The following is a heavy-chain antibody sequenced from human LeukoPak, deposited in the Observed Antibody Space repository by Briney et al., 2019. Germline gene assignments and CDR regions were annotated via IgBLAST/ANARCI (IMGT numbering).Heavy chain of an antibody. Sequence: PSETLSLTCAVYGGSFSGYYWSWIRQPPGKGLEWIGEINRSGSTNYNPSLKSRVTISVDTSKNQFSLKLSSVTAADTAVYYCARGRLWLQLLDYWGQGTLVTVSS. D-gene: IGHD5-24*01. V-gene: IGHV4-34*01. CDR3: ARGRLWLQLLDY. CDR1: GGSFSGYY. J-gene: IGHJ4*02. CDR2: INRSGST.